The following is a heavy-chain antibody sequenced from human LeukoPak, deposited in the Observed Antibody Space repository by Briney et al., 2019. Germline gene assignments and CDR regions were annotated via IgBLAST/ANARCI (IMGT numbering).Heavy chain of an antibody. V-gene: IGHV3-48*02. J-gene: IGHJ4*02. CDR2: ISADGHTK. Sequence: GGSLRLSCVASRFVFTNYYMSWVRQTPGKGLDWIATISADGHTKYYADSVKGRFTISRDNAKNSLDLQMNSLRDEDTAVYYCSRRFDCWGQGTLVTVSS. CDR3: SRRFDC. CDR1: RFVFTNYY.